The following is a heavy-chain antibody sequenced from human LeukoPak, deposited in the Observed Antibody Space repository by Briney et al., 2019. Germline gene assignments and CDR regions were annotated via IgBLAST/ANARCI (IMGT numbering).Heavy chain of an antibody. CDR2: ISVYNGNT. J-gene: IGHJ4*02. D-gene: IGHD2-2*01. CDR3: ARGYCSRATCRHFDY. Sequence: ASAKVSCKASGYAFTNYAISWVRQPPGQGLEGVGWISVYNGNTNYAQKLQGRVTMTADTSTTTAYTELRSLRSDDTAVYYCARGYCSRATCRHFDYWGQGALVTVSS. V-gene: IGHV1-18*01. CDR1: GYAFTNYA.